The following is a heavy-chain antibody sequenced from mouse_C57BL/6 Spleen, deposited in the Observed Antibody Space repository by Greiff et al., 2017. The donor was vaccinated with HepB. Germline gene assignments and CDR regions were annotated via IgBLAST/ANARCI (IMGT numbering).Heavy chain of an antibody. D-gene: IGHD3-2*02. CDR1: GYTFTSYG. V-gene: IGHV1-81*01. CDR3: ARRQLRLPYYFDY. J-gene: IGHJ2*01. Sequence: VKLMESGAELARPGASVKLSCKASGYTFTSYGISWVKQRTGQGLEWIGEILPGSGSTNYNEKFKGKATFTADTSSNTAYMQLSSLTTEDSAIYYCARRQLRLPYYFDYWGQGTTLTVSS. CDR2: ILPGSGST.